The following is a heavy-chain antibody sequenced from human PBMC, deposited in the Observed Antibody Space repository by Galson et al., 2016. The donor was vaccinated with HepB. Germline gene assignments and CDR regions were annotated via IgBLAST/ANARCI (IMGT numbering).Heavy chain of an antibody. Sequence: ETLSLTCTVSNGSINNYYWNWIRQPPGKGLEYIGYIFYSGSTNYNPSLKSRVTISVDTSKNQFSLKLISVSAADTAVYYCARLSGAISPHYYNGMDVWGQGTTVTVSS. D-gene: IGHD6-25*01. J-gene: IGHJ6*02. CDR1: NGSINNYY. CDR3: ARLSGAISPHYYNGMDV. V-gene: IGHV4-59*08. CDR2: IFYSGST.